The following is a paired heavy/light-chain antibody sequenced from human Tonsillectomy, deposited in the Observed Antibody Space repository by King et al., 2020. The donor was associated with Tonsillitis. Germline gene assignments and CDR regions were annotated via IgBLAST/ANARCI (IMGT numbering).Light chain of an antibody. CDR2: DAS. CDR3: QQRSNWPPIT. V-gene: IGKV3-11*01. J-gene: IGKJ5*01. CDR1: QSVNSC. Sequence: EIVLTQSPATLSLSPGERATLSCRASQSVNSCLAWYQQKPGQAPRLLIYDASNRATGIPARFSGSGSGTDFTLTISSLEPEDFAVYYCQQRSNWPPITFGQGTRLEI.
Heavy chain of an antibody. V-gene: IGHV3-21*01. D-gene: IGHD3-10*01. J-gene: IGHJ4*02. CDR2: ISFSSTYI. Sequence: EVQLVESGGGLVKPGGSLRLSCAASGFAFSTFTLNWVRQAPGKGLEWVSSISFSSTYIHYADSVKGRFTISRDNAKNSLYLQMNSLRAEDTAVYYCARDSHPKTGDYFDYWGQGTLVTVSS. CDR3: ARDSHPKTGDYFDY. CDR1: GFAFSTFT.